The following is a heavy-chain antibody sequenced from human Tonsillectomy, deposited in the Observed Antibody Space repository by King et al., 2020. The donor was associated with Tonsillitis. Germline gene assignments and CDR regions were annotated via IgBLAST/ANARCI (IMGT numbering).Heavy chain of an antibody. CDR1: GYSFTNYW. CDR2: IYPRDSDT. J-gene: IGHJ5*02. V-gene: IGHV5-51*01. D-gene: IGHD6-13*01. CDR3: ARQIAAAVPLIDP. Sequence: VQLVESGAEGKKPGEYLKISCQGSGYSFTNYWIGWVRKMPGKGLEWMGSIYPRDSDTRYILSFQGQVTISVDKSMNTAYLQWSSLKDSDTAMYYCARQIAAAVPLIDPWGQGTLVTVSS.